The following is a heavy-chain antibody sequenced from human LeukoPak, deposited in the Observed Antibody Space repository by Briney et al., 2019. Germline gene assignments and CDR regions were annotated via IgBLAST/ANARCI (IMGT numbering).Heavy chain of an antibody. D-gene: IGHD6-13*01. CDR2: IYYSGST. Sequence: PSETLSLTCTVSGGSISSYYWGWIRQPPGKGLEWIGSIYYSGSTYYNPSLKSRVTISVDTSKNQFSLKLSSVTAADTAVYYCARHGGEIAAAGKVDYWGQGTLVTVSS. V-gene: IGHV4-39*01. CDR3: ARHGGEIAAAGKVDY. CDR1: GGSISSYY. J-gene: IGHJ4*02.